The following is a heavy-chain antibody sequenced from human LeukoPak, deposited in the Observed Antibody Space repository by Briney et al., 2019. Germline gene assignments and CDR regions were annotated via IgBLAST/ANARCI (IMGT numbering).Heavy chain of an antibody. CDR2: IYYSGST. D-gene: IGHD6-19*01. J-gene: IGHJ4*02. V-gene: IGHV4-59*01. Sequence: SETLSLTCAVYGGSFSGYYWNWIRQPPGKGLEWIGYIYYSGSTDYNPSFKSRVTMSVDTSKKQFSLRLSSVTAADTAVYYCARETYSSTLGKYYFDYWGQGTLVTVSS. CDR3: ARETYSSTLGKYYFDY. CDR1: GGSFSGYY.